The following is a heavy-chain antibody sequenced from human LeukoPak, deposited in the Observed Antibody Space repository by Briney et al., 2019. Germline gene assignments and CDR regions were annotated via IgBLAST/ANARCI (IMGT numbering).Heavy chain of an antibody. CDR3: ARDSSGSYFGGWFDP. CDR1: GFTFSSYS. J-gene: IGHJ5*02. V-gene: IGHV3-21*01. CDR2: ISSSSSYI. D-gene: IGHD1-26*01. Sequence: GGSLRLSCAASGFTFSSYSMNWVRQAPGKGLEWVSSISSSSSYIYYADSVKGRFTISRDNAKNSLYLQMNSLRAEDTAVYYCARDSSGSYFGGWFDPWGQGTLVTVSS.